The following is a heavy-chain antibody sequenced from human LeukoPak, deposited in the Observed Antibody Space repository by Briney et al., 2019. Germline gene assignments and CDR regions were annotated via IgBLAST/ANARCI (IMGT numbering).Heavy chain of an antibody. CDR2: IFYSGST. CDR1: GGSISSSY. V-gene: IGHV4-59*01. Sequence: SETLSLTCTVSGGSISSSYWGWIRQPPGKGLEWIGYIFYSGSTNYSPSLKSRVTISVDTSKNQFSLKLSSVTAADTAVYYCARVYNRLYAFDIWGQGTVVTVSS. CDR3: ARVYNRLYAFDI. J-gene: IGHJ3*02. D-gene: IGHD5-24*01.